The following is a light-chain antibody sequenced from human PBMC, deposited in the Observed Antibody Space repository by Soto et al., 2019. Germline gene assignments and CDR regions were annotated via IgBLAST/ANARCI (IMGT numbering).Light chain of an antibody. Sequence: EIVLTQSPATLSLSPGERATLSCRASQSVSTYLAWYQHKPGQAPRLLIYDASNRATGIPARFSGGGSGTDFTLTISSLEPEDFAVYYCQHREDWPLTFGGGTKVEIK. J-gene: IGKJ4*01. CDR1: QSVSTY. CDR2: DAS. CDR3: QHREDWPLT. V-gene: IGKV3-11*01.